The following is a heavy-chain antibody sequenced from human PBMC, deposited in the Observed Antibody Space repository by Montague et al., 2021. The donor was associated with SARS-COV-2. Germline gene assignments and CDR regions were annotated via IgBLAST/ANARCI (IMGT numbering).Heavy chain of an antibody. J-gene: IGHJ6*02. V-gene: IGHV3-33*01. CDR2: IWYDVSNK. Sequence: SLRLSCAASGFTFSSYGMHWVRQAPGKGLEWVAVIWYDVSNKYYSDSXXGRFTISRDNSKNTLYLQMNSLRAEDTAVYYCARDLAPYYYDSSGPELVDVWGQGTTVTVSS. CDR3: ARDLAPYYYDSSGPELVDV. CDR1: GFTFSSYG. D-gene: IGHD3-22*01.